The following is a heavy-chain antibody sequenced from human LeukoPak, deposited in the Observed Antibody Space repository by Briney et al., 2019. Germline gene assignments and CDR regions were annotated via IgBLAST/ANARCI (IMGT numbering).Heavy chain of an antibody. CDR3: ARKPTTVTTCFDY. CDR2: ISAYNGNT. V-gene: IGHV1-18*01. CDR1: GYTFTTYG. D-gene: IGHD4-17*01. J-gene: IGHJ4*02. Sequence: GASVNVSCKASGYTFTTYGITWVRQAPGQGLEWMGWISAYNGNTNYAQKFQGRVTMTTDTSTSTAYMELRSLRSDDTAVYYCARKPTTVTTCFDYWGQGTLVTVSS.